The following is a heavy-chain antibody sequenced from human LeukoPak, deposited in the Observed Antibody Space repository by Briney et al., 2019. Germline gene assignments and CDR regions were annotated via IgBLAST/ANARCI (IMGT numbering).Heavy chain of an antibody. CDR1: GFTFSSYG. D-gene: IGHD3-3*01. CDR3: AKHYDFWSGYGDNDAFDI. J-gene: IGHJ3*02. Sequence: GGSLRLSCAASGFTFSSYGMHWVRQAPGKGLEWVALIWNHGNDMSYANSVKGRFTISRDNSKNTLDLQMNSLRAEDMAVYYCAKHYDFWSGYGDNDAFDIWGQGTMVTVSS. CDR2: IWNHGNDM. V-gene: IGHV3-33*06.